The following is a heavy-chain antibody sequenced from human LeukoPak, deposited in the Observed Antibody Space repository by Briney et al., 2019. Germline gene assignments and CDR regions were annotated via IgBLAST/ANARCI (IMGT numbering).Heavy chain of an antibody. CDR3: AREMLAALAAQS. D-gene: IGHD6-19*01. CDR2: ISSSSSYI. Sequence: GGSLRLSCAASGFTFSSYSMTWVRQAPGKGLEWVSSISSSSSYIYYADSVKGRFTISRDNAKNSLYLQMNSLRAEDTAVYYCAREMLAALAAQSWGQGTLVTVSS. CDR1: GFTFSSYS. V-gene: IGHV3-21*06. J-gene: IGHJ5*02.